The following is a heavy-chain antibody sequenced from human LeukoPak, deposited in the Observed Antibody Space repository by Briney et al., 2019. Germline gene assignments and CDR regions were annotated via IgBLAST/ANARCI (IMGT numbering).Heavy chain of an antibody. D-gene: IGHD6-13*01. J-gene: IGHJ5*02. CDR2: IYPGDSDT. CDR1: GYSFTSYW. Sequence: PGESLKISCKGSGYSFTSYWIGWVRQMPGKGLEWMGIIYPGDSDTRYSPSFQGQVTISADKSISTAYLQWSSLKASDTAMYYCARHRPPGIAAAARYWFDPWAREPWSPSPQ. V-gene: IGHV5-51*01. CDR3: ARHRPPGIAAAARYWFDP.